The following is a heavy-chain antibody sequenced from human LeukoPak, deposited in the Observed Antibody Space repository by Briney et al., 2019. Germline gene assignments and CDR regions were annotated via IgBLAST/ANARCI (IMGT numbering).Heavy chain of an antibody. V-gene: IGHV4-39*01. CDR1: GGSISGSSYY. CDR3: ARLGAYSGSGDY. CDR2: IYYSGNT. J-gene: IGHJ4*02. D-gene: IGHD5-12*01. Sequence: TSETLSLTCTVSGGSISGSSYYWGWIRQPPGKGLEWIVNIYYSGNTYYNPSLRSRVTISVDTSKNQFSLKLSSVTAADTAVYYCARLGAYSGSGDYWGQGTLVTVSS.